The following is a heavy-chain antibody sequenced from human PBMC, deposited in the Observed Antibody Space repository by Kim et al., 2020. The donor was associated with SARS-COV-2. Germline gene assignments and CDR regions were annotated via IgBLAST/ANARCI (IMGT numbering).Heavy chain of an antibody. CDR2: IYNSGST. J-gene: IGHJ5*02. Sequence: SETLSLTCTVSGSSMNSYYLSWIRQPPGKGLEWIGYIYNSGSTKYNPALKSRVTISIDTSKSQFSLKLNSGTAADTAIYYCEGHKGYLSGSPTSWFDPWGLGILVTVSS. D-gene: IGHD3-10*01. V-gene: IGHV4-59*08. CDR1: GSSMNSYY. CDR3: EGHKGYLSGSPTSWFDP.